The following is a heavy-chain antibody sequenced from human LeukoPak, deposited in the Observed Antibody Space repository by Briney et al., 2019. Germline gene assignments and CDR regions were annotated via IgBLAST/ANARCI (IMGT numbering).Heavy chain of an antibody. CDR1: GFTFSSYA. Sequence: GGSLRLSCAASGFTFSSYAMSWVRQAPGKGLEWVSAISGSGGSTYYADSVKGRFTISRDNSKNTLYLQMNSLRAEDTAVYYCAKDTDYDSSGYYDCWGQGTLVTVSS. CDR2: ISGSGGST. V-gene: IGHV3-23*01. J-gene: IGHJ4*02. D-gene: IGHD3-22*01. CDR3: AKDTDYDSSGYYDC.